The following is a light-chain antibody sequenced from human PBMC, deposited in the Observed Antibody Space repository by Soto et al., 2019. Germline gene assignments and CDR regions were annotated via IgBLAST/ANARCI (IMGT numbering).Light chain of an antibody. CDR1: QSVNNNH. J-gene: IGKJ3*01. V-gene: IGKV3-20*01. Sequence: EIALTQSPGTLSLSPGERATLSCRASQSVNNNHLAWYQQKPGLAPRLLIYAASSRATGIPDRFSGSGSWTDFTLTISRLEPEDFAVYYCLQTSIFGPGTKVDIK. CDR3: LQTSI. CDR2: AAS.